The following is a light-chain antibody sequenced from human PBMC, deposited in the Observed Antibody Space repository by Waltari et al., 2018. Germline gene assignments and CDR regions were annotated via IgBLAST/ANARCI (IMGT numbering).Light chain of an antibody. Sequence: QSALTQPASVSGSPGQSITISCPGSSSDVGGYSLFSWYQQHPGKAPKLMIYAVTKRPSGVSHRFSGSKSGNTASLTISGLQTEDEADYYCCSYAGSTTSSVVFGTGTKVIVL. CDR3: CSYAGSTTSSVV. J-gene: IGLJ1*01. CDR1: SSDVGGYSL. CDR2: AVT. V-gene: IGLV2-23*02.